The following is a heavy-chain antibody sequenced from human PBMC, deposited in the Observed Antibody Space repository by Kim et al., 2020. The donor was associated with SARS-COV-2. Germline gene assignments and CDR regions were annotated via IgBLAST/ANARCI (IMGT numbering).Heavy chain of an antibody. D-gene: IGHD2-2*01. Sequence: SETLSLTCTVSGGSVSSGSYYWSWIRQPPGKGLEWIGYIYYSGSTNYNPSLKSRVTISVDTSKNQFSLKLSSVTAADTAVYYCATEDPNCSSTSCSVSGGMDVWGQGTTVTVSS. CDR3: ATEDPNCSSTSCSVSGGMDV. CDR1: GGSVSSGSYY. J-gene: IGHJ6*02. V-gene: IGHV4-61*01. CDR2: IYYSGST.